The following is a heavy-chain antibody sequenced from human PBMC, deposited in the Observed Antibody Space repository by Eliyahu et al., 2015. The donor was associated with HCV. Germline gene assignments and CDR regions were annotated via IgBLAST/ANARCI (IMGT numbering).Heavy chain of an antibody. Sequence: EVQLVESGGGLVKPGGSLRLSCAASGXTFSKAWMSXVRQXTGKGLEWIGRIKSKTDGGTTDYAAPVKGRFTISRDDSKSTLYLQMNSLKTEDTAVYYCTTGAPGGFDYYLDVWGQGTPVTVSS. CDR2: IKSKTDGGTT. D-gene: IGHD3-10*01. V-gene: IGHV3-15*01. CDR3: TTGAPGGFDYYLDV. J-gene: IGHJ6*03. CDR1: GXTFSKAW.